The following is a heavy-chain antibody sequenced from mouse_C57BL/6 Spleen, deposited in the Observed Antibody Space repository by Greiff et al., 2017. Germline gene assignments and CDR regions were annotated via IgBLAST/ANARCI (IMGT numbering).Heavy chain of an antibody. V-gene: IGHV1-72*01. CDR3: AREGGYYGSSLYAMDY. Sequence: VQLQQPGAELVKPGASVKLSCKASGYTFTRYWMHWVKQRPGRGLEWNGRIDPNSGGTKYNEKFKSKATLTVDKPSSTAYMQLSSLTSEDAAVYYCAREGGYYGSSLYAMDYWGQGTSVTVSS. CDR2: IDPNSGGT. CDR1: GYTFTRYW. D-gene: IGHD1-1*01. J-gene: IGHJ4*01.